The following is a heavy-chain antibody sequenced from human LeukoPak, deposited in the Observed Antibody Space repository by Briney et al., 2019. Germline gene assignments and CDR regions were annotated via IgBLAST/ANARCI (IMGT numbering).Heavy chain of an antibody. V-gene: IGHV3-15*01. CDR3: ITERYSSSWYWSDYYYYMDV. Sequence: PGGSLRLSCAASGFTFSNAWMSWVRQAPGKGLEWVGRIKSKTDGGTTDYAAPVKGRFTISRDDSKNTLYLQMNSLKTEDTAVYYCITERYSSSWYWSDYYYYMDVWGKGTTVTVSS. CDR2: IKSKTDGGTT. D-gene: IGHD6-13*01. CDR1: GFTFSNAW. J-gene: IGHJ6*03.